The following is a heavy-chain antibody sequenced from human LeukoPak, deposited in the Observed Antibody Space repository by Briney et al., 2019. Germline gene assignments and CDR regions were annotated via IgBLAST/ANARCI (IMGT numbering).Heavy chain of an antibody. CDR1: SASITCSSCL. CDR2: ISYLGNT. V-gene: IGHV4-39*01. D-gene: IGHD3-22*01. Sequence: SETLSRTCTGSSASITCSSCLWGWIRQPPGEGLEWIGSISYLGNTYYNPSLKSRVTISVDTSKNQFSLRLSFVTAADTAVYYCARLFPASDSSGYYYFDQWGQGTLVTVSS. CDR3: ARLFPASDSSGYYYFDQ. J-gene: IGHJ4*02.